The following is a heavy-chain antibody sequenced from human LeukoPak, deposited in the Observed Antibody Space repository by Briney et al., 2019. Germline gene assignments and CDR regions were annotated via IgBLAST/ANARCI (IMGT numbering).Heavy chain of an antibody. D-gene: IGHD1-14*01. Sequence: SQTLSLTCAISGDSVSNNRAAWNWIRQSPSRGLEWLGRTYYKSRWDNDYAESVKSRITINPDTSKNQFSPQLNSVTPEDTAVYSRDATRTGWFDPWGQGTLVTVSS. CDR3: DATRTGWFDP. V-gene: IGHV6-1*01. J-gene: IGHJ5*02. CDR1: GDSVSNNRAA. CDR2: TYYKSRWDN.